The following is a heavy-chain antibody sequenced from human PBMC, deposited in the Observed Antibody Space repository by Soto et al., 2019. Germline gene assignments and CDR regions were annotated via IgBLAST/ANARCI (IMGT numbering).Heavy chain of an antibody. CDR1: GGSISSSSYY. CDR2: IYYSGST. Sequence: TSETLSLTCTVSGGSISSSSYYWGWIRQPPGKGLEWIGSIYYSGSTYYNPSLKSRVTISVDTSKNQFSLKLSSVTAADTAVYYCARHYPPRVLCDYWGQGTLVTVSS. CDR3: ARHYPPRVLCDY. V-gene: IGHV4-39*01. D-gene: IGHD1-1*01. J-gene: IGHJ4*02.